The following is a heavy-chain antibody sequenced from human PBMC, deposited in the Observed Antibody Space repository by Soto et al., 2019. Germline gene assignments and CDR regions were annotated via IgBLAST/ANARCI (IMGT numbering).Heavy chain of an antibody. Sequence: SETLSLTCTVSGGSMISYYWSWIRQPPGRGLEWIGFIYYAGSTKYNPSLNSRVTISVDTSKNQFSLTVTSVTAADTAVYYCARLHGYCISSSCHGHYAMDVWGQGTTVTVSS. CDR2: IYYAGST. CDR1: GGSMISYY. V-gene: IGHV4-59*08. J-gene: IGHJ6*02. CDR3: ARLHGYCISSSCHGHYAMDV. D-gene: IGHD2-2*01.